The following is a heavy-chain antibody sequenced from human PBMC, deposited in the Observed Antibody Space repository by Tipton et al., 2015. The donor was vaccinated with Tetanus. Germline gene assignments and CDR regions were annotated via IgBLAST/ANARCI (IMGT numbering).Heavy chain of an antibody. CDR3: AGEVKDCLGTGCYGDWCGP. CDR2: IYHSGST. V-gene: IGHV4-59*01. J-gene: IGHJ5*02. Sequence: LRLSCTVSGGSISSYYWGWIRQPPGKGLEWVGFIYHSGSTNYNPSLKSRTTISVDTSKNQFSLKRSSVTAADTAVYYCAGEVKDCLGTGCYGDWCGPGGQGTLVTVSS. CDR1: GGSISSYY. D-gene: IGHD2-2*01.